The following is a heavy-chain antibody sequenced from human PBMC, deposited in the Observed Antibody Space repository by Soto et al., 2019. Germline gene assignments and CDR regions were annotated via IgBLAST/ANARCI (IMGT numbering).Heavy chain of an antibody. V-gene: IGHV3-30-3*01. CDR3: ARDGSGSYRGIDY. D-gene: IGHD1-26*01. CDR2: ISYDGSNK. J-gene: IGHJ4*02. CDR1: VFTFSSYA. Sequence: VGSLRLSCASSVFTFSSYAMHCVRQAPGKGLEWVAVISYDGSNKYYADSVKGRFTISRDNSKNTLYLQMNSLRAEDTAVYYCARDGSGSYRGIDYGGQGTRVTV.